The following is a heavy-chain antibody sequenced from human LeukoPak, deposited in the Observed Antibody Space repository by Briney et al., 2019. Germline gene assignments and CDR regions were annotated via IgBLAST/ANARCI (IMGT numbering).Heavy chain of an antibody. CDR1: GDSVSRSDSY. Sequence: SETLSLTCSVSGDSVSRSDSYWDWIRQPPGKELEWIGYIYYSGSTNYNPSLKSRVTISVDTSKNQFSLKLSSVTAADTAVYYCASTYSSRYVDAFDIWGQGTMVTVSS. D-gene: IGHD6-13*01. V-gene: IGHV4-61*08. J-gene: IGHJ3*02. CDR3: ASTYSSRYVDAFDI. CDR2: IYYSGST.